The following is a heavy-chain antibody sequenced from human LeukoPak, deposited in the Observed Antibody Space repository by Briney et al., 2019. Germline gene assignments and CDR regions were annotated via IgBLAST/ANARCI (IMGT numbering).Heavy chain of an antibody. CDR3: ARDGSSGELDY. CDR1: GYTFTSYY. J-gene: IGHJ4*02. D-gene: IGHD3-22*01. V-gene: IGHV1-2*02. Sequence: GASVKVSCKASGYTFTSYYLHWVRQAPGQGLEWMGWINPNNGGTNYAQKFQGRVTLTRDTSMSTAYMELSSLRSGDTAVYYCARDGSSGELDYWGQGTLVTVSS. CDR2: INPNNGGT.